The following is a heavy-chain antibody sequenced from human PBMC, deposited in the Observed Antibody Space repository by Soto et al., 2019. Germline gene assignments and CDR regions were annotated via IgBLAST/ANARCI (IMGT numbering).Heavy chain of an antibody. CDR3: AREWSAAGHFYGMDV. CDR2: INKNSDDT. J-gene: IGHJ6*02. Sequence: ASVKVSCKTSGYTFTGYDINWVRQAPGQGLEWGGWINKNSDDTRSAQKFRGRLTLTRDKSMRAVYMKLSNLRPDDTAVYYCAREWSAAGHFYGMDVWGQGTTVTVSS. CDR1: GYTFTGYD. D-gene: IGHD6-13*01. V-gene: IGHV1-8*01.